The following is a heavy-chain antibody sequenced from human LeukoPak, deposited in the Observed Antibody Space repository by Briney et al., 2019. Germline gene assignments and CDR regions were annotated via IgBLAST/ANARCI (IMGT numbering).Heavy chain of an antibody. D-gene: IGHD2-2*01. J-gene: IGHJ4*02. CDR1: GGSISSHY. CDR2: IYYSGST. Sequence: SETLSLTCTVSGGSISSHYWSWIRQPPGKGLEWIGYIYYSGSTNYNPSLKSRVTISVDTSKNQFSLKLSSVTAADTAVYYCAREYCGSTSCYLDYWGQGTLVTVSA. CDR3: AREYCGSTSCYLDY. V-gene: IGHV4-59*11.